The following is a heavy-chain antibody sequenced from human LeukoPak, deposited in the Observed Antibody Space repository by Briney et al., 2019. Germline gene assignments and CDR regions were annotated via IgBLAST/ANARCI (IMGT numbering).Heavy chain of an antibody. Sequence: ASVKVSCKASGYTFTSYDINWVRQATGQGLEWMGWMNPNRGNTGYAQKFQGRVTMTRNTSISTAYMELSSLRSEDTAVYYCAREEAGSSSSWYRYSGYYYYGMDVWGQGTTVTVSS. D-gene: IGHD6-13*01. CDR1: GYTFTSYD. CDR2: MNPNRGNT. CDR3: AREEAGSSSSWYRYSGYYYYGMDV. V-gene: IGHV1-8*01. J-gene: IGHJ6*02.